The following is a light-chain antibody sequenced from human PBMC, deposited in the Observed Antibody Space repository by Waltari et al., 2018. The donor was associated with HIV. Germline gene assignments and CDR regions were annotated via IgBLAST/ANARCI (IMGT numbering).Light chain of an antibody. CDR3: QVWDSYNDHVV. Sequence: SYVLTQPPSVSVAPGQTAIISCEGNNIGSKSVHWYLHKPGQAPVVVVYDDTDRPSGIPERFSGSNSGNTATLTISGVEAGDEADFYCQVWDSYNDHVVFGGGTKLTVL. J-gene: IGLJ2*01. CDR1: NIGSKS. V-gene: IGLV3-21*02. CDR2: DDT.